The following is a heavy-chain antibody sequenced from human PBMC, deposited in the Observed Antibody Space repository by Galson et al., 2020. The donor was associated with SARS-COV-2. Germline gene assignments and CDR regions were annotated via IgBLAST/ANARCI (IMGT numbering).Heavy chain of an antibody. D-gene: IGHD6-13*01. Sequence: QLGESLKISCEASEFSFSNYWMNWVRQAPGKGLEWVASIKHDGTEKFIVDSVKGRFTISRDNAKSTLYLQMNILRGEDTAVYYCARKRGAWSSSYYNYFDNWGQGTLVTVSS. J-gene: IGHJ4*02. CDR2: IKHDGTEK. V-gene: IGHV3-7*01. CDR1: EFSFSNYW. CDR3: ARKRGAWSSSYYNYFDN.